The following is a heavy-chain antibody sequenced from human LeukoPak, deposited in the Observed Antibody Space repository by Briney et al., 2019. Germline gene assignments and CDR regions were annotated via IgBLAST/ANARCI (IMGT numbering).Heavy chain of an antibody. J-gene: IGHJ4*02. CDR1: GYTFTVYY. CDR2: INPNSGGT. CDR3: AKEDSGSSIDY. D-gene: IGHD1-26*01. Sequence: ASVKVSCTASGYTFTVYYMHWVRQAPGQGLEWMGWINPNSGGTNYAQKFQGRVTMTRDTSINTDYMELSRLRSDDTAVYYCAKEDSGSSIDYWGQGTLVTVSS. V-gene: IGHV1-2*02.